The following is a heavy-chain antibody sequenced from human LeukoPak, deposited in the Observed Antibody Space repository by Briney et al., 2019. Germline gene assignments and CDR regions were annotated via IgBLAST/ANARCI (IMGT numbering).Heavy chain of an antibody. D-gene: IGHD2/OR15-2a*01. J-gene: IGHJ4*02. CDR3: ARVIWYCNSVRCSEYYFAF. CDR1: GYTFTSYY. Sequence: PGASVKVSCKASGYTFTSYYIHWVRQAPGQGLEWMGTVDPSGGRTTYAQKFQGRVTMTRDTSTSTVYMELSSLRSEDTAIYYCARVIWYCNSVRCSEYYFAFWGQGTPVTVSS. CDR2: VDPSGGRT. V-gene: IGHV1-46*01.